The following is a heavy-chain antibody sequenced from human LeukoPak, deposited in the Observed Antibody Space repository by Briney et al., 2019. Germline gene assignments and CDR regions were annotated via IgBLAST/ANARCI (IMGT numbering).Heavy chain of an antibody. Sequence: GGSLRLSCAATGFTFSNYAIHWGRQAPGKGLEWVAFISDDGSRQHYADSVKGRFTISRDNSKNTLNLQMNSLRAEDTAVYYCVKDRTGTYTLDHWGQGTLVTVSS. D-gene: IGHD3-10*01. CDR1: GFTFSNYA. CDR2: ISDDGSRQ. V-gene: IGHV3-30-3*01. CDR3: VKDRTGTYTLDH. J-gene: IGHJ4*02.